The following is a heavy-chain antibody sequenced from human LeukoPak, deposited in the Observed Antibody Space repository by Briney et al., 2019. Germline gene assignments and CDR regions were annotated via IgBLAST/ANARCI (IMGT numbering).Heavy chain of an antibody. CDR2: INPSGGST. Sequence: ASVKVSCKASGYTFTSYYMHWVRQAPGQGLEWMGIINPSGGSTSYAQKFQGRVTMTRDTSTSTVYMELSSLRSADTAVYYCARAGTTGYSSGWYRYDAFDIWGQGTMDTVSS. V-gene: IGHV1-46*01. J-gene: IGHJ3*02. CDR3: ARAGTTGYSSGWYRYDAFDI. CDR1: GYTFTSYY. D-gene: IGHD6-19*01.